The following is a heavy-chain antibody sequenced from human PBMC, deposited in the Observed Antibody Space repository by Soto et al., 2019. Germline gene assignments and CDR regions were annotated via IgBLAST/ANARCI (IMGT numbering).Heavy chain of an antibody. V-gene: IGHV1-2*04. CDR3: ARDKYEYGEFYYYGMDV. CDR1: GYAFSGYY. CDR2: INPNSGGT. D-gene: IGHD4-17*01. Sequence: SVKLSCNGSGYAFSGYYMHWVRKDHRQGLEWMGWINPNSGGTNYAQRFQGWVTMTRDTSISTAYMELSRLRSDDTAVYYCARDKYEYGEFYYYGMDVWGQGTTVPVSS. J-gene: IGHJ6*02.